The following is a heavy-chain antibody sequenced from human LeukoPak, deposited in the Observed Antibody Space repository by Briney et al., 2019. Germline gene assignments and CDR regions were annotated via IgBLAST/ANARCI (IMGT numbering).Heavy chain of an antibody. CDR2: IYSGGST. Sequence: GGSLRLSCAASGFTVSSNYMSWVRQAPGKGLEWVSVIYSGGSTYYADSMKGRFTISRDNSKNTLYLQMSSLRAEDTAVYYCAREVAGRGSPDAFDIWGQGTMVTVSS. CDR1: GFTVSSNY. D-gene: IGHD2-15*01. V-gene: IGHV3-66*01. CDR3: AREVAGRGSPDAFDI. J-gene: IGHJ3*02.